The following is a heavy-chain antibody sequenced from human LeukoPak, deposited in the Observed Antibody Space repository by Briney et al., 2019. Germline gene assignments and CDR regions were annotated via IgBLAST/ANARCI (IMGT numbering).Heavy chain of an antibody. Sequence: GASVKVSCKASGYTFTSYDINWVRQAPGQGLEWMGWMNPNSGNTGYAQKFQGRVTITRNTSISTAYMELSSLRSEDTAVYYCARGPQGSGYYYFDYWGQGTLVTVSS. V-gene: IGHV1-8*03. CDR1: GYTFTSYD. J-gene: IGHJ4*02. CDR2: MNPNSGNT. CDR3: ARGPQGSGYYYFDY. D-gene: IGHD3-22*01.